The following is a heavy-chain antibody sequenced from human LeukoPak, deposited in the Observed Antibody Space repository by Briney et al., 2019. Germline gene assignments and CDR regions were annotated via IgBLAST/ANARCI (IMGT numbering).Heavy chain of an antibody. CDR3: AKQGQTYYYDSSGALPFDY. Sequence: PGGSLRLSCAASGFTFSSYAMHWVRQAPGKGLEWVAVISYDRSNKYYADSVKGRFTISRDNSKNTLYLQMNSLRAEDTAVYYCAKQGQTYYYDSSGALPFDYWGQGTLVTVSS. V-gene: IGHV3-30-3*02. CDR1: GFTFSSYA. CDR2: ISYDRSNK. D-gene: IGHD3-22*01. J-gene: IGHJ4*02.